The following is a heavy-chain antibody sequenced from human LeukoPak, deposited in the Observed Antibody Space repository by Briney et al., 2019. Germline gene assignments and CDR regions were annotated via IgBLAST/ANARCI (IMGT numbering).Heavy chain of an antibody. V-gene: IGHV1-2*02. CDR2: INPNSGGT. J-gene: IGHJ4*02. CDR3: ARRTTEEYYDFWSGYSAGDYFDY. Sequence: ASVKVSCKASGYTFTGYYMHWVRQAPGQGLEWMGWINPNSGGTNYAQKFRGRVTMTRDTSISTAYMELSRLRSDDTAVYYCARRTTEEYYDFWSGYSAGDYFDYWGQGTLVTVSS. D-gene: IGHD3-3*01. CDR1: GYTFTGYY.